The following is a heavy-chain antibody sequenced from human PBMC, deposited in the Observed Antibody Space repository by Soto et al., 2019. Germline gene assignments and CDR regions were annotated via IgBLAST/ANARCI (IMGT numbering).Heavy chain of an antibody. CDR1: GFTFSSYA. D-gene: IGHD3-22*01. V-gene: IGHV3-7*03. J-gene: IGHJ4*02. CDR3: ARDLNYYDRSGYPGY. Sequence: GGSLRLSCAASGFTFSSYAMSWVRQAPGKGLEWVANIRQDGNEKYYVDSVKGRFTVSRDNAKSSLYLQMNSLRAEDTATYFCARDLNYYDRSGYPGYWGPGTLVTVSS. CDR2: IRQDGNEK.